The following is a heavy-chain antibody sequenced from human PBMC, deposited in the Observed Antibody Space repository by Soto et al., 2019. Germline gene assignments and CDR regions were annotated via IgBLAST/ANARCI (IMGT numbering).Heavy chain of an antibody. CDR2: ISSSSSYI. CDR1: GFTFSSST. J-gene: IGHJ4*02. D-gene: IGHD3-10*01. CDR3: ARDIGEMSAV. V-gene: IGHV3-21*06. Sequence: GGSLRLSCTGSGFTFSSSTMTWVRQGPGKELEWVSSISSSSSYIYFADSLKGRFTISRDNAKNSLYLQVNSLIAEDTAVYYCARDIGEMSAVWGQGTQVTVSS.